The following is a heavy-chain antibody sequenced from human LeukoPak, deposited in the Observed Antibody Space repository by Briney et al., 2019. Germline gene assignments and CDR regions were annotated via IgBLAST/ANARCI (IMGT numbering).Heavy chain of an antibody. CDR1: GFIFSSYG. J-gene: IGHJ4*02. Sequence: GGSLRLSCAASGFIFSSYGMHWVRQAPGKGLEWVSAISGSGGSTYYADSVKGRFIISRDNSMNTLYLQMNSLRAEDTAVYYCAKVRWGSDNALDSWGQGTLVTGSS. D-gene: IGHD3-16*01. CDR3: AKVRWGSDNALDS. V-gene: IGHV3-23*01. CDR2: ISGSGGST.